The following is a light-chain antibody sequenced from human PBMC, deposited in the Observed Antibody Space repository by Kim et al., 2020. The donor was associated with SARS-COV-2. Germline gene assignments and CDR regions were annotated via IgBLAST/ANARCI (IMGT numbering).Light chain of an antibody. CDR2: RNN. J-gene: IGLJ3*02. Sequence: RQTATLTYTGNNNNVAAQGAAWLQQHQGHPPKLLSYRNNSRPSGISDRLSASRSGNTASLTITGLQPEDEADYYCSAWDSSLRVWVFGGGTQLTVL. V-gene: IGLV10-54*01. CDR1: NNNVAAQG. CDR3: SAWDSSLRVWV.